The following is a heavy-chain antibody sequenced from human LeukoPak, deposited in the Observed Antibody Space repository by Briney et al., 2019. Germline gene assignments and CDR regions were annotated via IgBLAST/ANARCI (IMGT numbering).Heavy chain of an antibody. CDR3: AKLRLTASVERNLEYSSGWYIPTPYYFDY. J-gene: IGHJ4*02. Sequence: GGSLRLSCAASGFTFSSYGMHWVRQAPGKGLEWVAVISYDGSNKYYADSVKGRFTISRDNSKNTLYLQMNSLRAEDTAVYYCAKLRLTASVERNLEYSSGWYIPTPYYFDYWGQGTLVTVSS. CDR2: ISYDGSNK. D-gene: IGHD6-19*01. CDR1: GFTFSSYG. V-gene: IGHV3-30*18.